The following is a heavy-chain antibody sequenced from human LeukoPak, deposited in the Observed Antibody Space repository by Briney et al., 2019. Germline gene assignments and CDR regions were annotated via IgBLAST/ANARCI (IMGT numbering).Heavy chain of an antibody. D-gene: IGHD3-22*01. CDR3: ARDRAYYYDSSGRNPFDY. CDR2: IYSGGST. J-gene: IGHJ4*02. V-gene: IGHV3-66*01. Sequence: GGSLRLSCAASGFTVSSNYMSGVRQAPGKELEWVSVIYSGGSTYYADSVKGRFTISRDNSKNTLYLQMNSLRAEDTAVYYCARDRAYYYDSSGRNPFDYWGQGTLVTVSS. CDR1: GFTVSSNY.